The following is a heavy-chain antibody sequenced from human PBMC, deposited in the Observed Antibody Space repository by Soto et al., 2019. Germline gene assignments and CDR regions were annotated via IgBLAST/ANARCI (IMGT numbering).Heavy chain of an antibody. Sequence: RLSCAASGSTFSDYYMSWIRQAPGKGLEWVSYISSSSSYTNYADSVKGRFTISRDNAKNSLYLQMNSLRAEDTAVYYCARDARAPFISGSPPHYWGQGTLVTVSS. CDR2: ISSSSSYT. V-gene: IGHV3-11*06. D-gene: IGHD3-22*01. CDR1: GSTFSDYY. CDR3: ARDARAPFISGSPPHY. J-gene: IGHJ4*02.